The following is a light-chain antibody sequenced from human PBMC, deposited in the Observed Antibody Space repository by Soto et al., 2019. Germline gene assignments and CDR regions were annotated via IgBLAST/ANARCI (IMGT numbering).Light chain of an antibody. V-gene: IGKV1-5*03. Sequence: DIQMTQSPSTLSASVGDTVTITCRASQSIDRSLAWYQHKPGKAPKLLIYKASDLQRGVPSRFIGSGSGTEFTLSLNSLQPHDLEYYHCQQFDPTSRTFGQGTKVEIK. J-gene: IGKJ1*01. CDR1: QSIDRS. CDR3: QQFDPTSRT. CDR2: KAS.